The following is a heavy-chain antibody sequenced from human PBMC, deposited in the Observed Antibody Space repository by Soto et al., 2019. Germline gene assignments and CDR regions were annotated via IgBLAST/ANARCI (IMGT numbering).Heavy chain of an antibody. J-gene: IGHJ4*02. D-gene: IGHD3-3*01. CDR2: ISWNSGSI. CDR3: AKDLTISTGTFDY. V-gene: IGHV3-9*01. CDR1: GFTFDDYA. Sequence: GGSLRLSCAASGFTFDDYAMHWVRQAPGKGLEWVSGISWNSGSIGYADSLKGRFTISRDNAKNSLYLQMNSLRAEDTALYYCAKDLTISTGTFDYWGQGTLVTVSS.